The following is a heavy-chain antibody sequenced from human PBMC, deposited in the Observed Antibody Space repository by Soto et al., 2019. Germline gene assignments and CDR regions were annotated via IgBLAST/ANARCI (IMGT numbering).Heavy chain of an antibody. CDR2: TKHKAASYTT. CDR1: GFTLSDHF. J-gene: IGHJ4*02. Sequence: AGSLRLSCAASGFTLSDHFMEWVRQAPGKGLEWVGRTKHKAASYTTDYAASVNGRITISIDDSENSLYLQMNSLKTEDTAMYYCVTLQFSRWFYWGLGTLVTVSS. V-gene: IGHV3-72*01. D-gene: IGHD3-3*01. CDR3: VTLQFSRWFY.